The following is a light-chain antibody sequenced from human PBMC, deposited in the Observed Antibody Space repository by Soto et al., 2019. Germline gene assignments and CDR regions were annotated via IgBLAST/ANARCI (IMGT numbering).Light chain of an antibody. V-gene: IGKV2-30*01. CDR3: MQGTHWPFT. Sequence: DVVMTQSPLSLPVTLGQPASISCRSSQGLVYSDGYTYLNWFHQRPGQSPRRLIFRISNRDSGVPDRFSGSVSGTDFTLKISRVEAEDVGVYYCMQGTHWPFTFGPGTKVEIK. CDR2: RIS. CDR1: QGLVYSDGYTY. J-gene: IGKJ3*01.